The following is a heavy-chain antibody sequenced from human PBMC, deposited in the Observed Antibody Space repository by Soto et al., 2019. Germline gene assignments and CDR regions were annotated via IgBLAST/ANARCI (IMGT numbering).Heavy chain of an antibody. Sequence: QVQLQESGPGLVKPSGTLSLTCAVSGGSVSSNKWWSWVRQPPGKGLGWIGEIYHSGSTNYNPSLKSLVTITVAKLKNQFSLKLSSVTAADTAVYYCASWMVVAATAIFDYWGQGTLVTVSS. D-gene: IGHD2-15*01. J-gene: IGHJ4*02. CDR2: IYHSGST. CDR3: ASWMVVAATAIFDY. CDR1: GGSVSSNKW. V-gene: IGHV4-4*02.